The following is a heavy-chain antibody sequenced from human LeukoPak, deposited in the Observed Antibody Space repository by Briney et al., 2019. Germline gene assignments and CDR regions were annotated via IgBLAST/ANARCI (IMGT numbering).Heavy chain of an antibody. CDR3: ARMAQNMVRDNWFDP. V-gene: IGHV4-4*07. Sequence: SETLSLTCTVSVGSISYFYWTWIRQPAGKGLEWIGSIYYSGSTYYNPSLKSRVTISVDTSKNQFSLKLSSVTAADTAVYYCARMAQNMVRDNWFDPWGQGTLVTVSS. J-gene: IGHJ5*02. D-gene: IGHD3-10*01. CDR2: IYYSGST. CDR1: VGSISYFY.